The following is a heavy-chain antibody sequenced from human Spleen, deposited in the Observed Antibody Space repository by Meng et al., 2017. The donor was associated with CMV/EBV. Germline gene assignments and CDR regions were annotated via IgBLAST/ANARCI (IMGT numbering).Heavy chain of an antibody. D-gene: IGHD3-16*01. J-gene: IGHJ3*02. CDR1: EFPFSKYA. Sequence: QAQLVESGGGVVQPGRALRLSCAASEFPFSKYAMDWVRQAPGKGLEWVGVISYDGSNKYYTDSVKGRFTISRDNSKNTLYLQMNSLRAEDTAVYYCARSRVMMASPDAFDIWGQGTMVTVSS. V-gene: IGHV3-30-3*01. CDR2: ISYDGSNK. CDR3: ARSRVMMASPDAFDI.